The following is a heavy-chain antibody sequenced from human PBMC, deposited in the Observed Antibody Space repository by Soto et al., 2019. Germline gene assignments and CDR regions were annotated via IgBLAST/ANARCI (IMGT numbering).Heavy chain of an antibody. CDR3: ARSPAAFHGMDV. CDR2: INSKVGST. D-gene: IGHD2-2*01. CDR1: GYTFTSYN. V-gene: IGHV1-46*01. Sequence: QVQLVQSGAEVKKPGASVKVSCKTSGYTFTSYNMHWVRQAPGQGLEWMGMINSKVGSTRYAKKFQGRATMTRDTSTSTVYMELSNLRSEHAAVYYCARSPAAFHGMDVWGHGTTVTVSS. J-gene: IGHJ6*02.